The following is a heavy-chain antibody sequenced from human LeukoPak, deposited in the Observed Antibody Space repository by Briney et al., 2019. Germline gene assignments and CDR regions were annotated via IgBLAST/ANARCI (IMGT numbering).Heavy chain of an antibody. CDR2: ISYDGGNK. Sequence: QPGRSLRLSCAASGFTFSSYAMHWVRQAPGEGLEWVAVISYDGGNKYYADSVKGRFTISRDNSKNTVYLQMNSLRAEDTALYYCASGGLSSSWYLHYWGQGTLVTVSS. J-gene: IGHJ4*02. D-gene: IGHD6-13*01. CDR3: ASGGLSSSWYLHY. CDR1: GFTFSSYA. V-gene: IGHV3-30-3*01.